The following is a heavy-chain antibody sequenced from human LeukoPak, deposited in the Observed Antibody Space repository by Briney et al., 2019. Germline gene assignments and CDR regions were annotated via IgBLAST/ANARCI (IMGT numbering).Heavy chain of an antibody. CDR1: GFSISNYY. J-gene: IGHJ4*02. Sequence: KPSETLSLTCTASGFSISNYYWSWIRQPAGKGLECIGRIYTSGSTSYNPSLNSRVTMSVDTSKNQFSLKLSSVTAADTAVYYCARDRFDSSGYGYFDYWGQGTLVTVSS. CDR2: IYTSGST. CDR3: ARDRFDSSGYGYFDY. V-gene: IGHV4-4*07. D-gene: IGHD3-22*01.